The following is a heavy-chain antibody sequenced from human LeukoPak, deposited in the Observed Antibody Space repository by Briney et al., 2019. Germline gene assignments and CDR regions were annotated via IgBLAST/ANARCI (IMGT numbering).Heavy chain of an antibody. CDR2: IYHSGST. J-gene: IGHJ4*02. CDR3: AGNGYYSVDY. V-gene: IGHV4-4*02. CDR1: GGSISSNW. D-gene: IGHD4-17*01. Sequence: SGTLSLTCVVSGGSISSNWWSWVRQPPGKGLEWIGEIYHSGSTTYNPSLKSRVTISVDRSKSQFSLELTSVTAADTAVYYCAGNGYYSVDYWGQGILVTVSS.